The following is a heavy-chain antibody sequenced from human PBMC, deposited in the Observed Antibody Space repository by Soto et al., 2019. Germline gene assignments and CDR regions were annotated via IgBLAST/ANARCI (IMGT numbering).Heavy chain of an antibody. CDR3: ARIPTRFGDAPRDY. V-gene: IGHV1-69*02. J-gene: IGHJ4*02. CDR1: VGTFSSYT. CDR2: IIPILGIA. D-gene: IGHD3-10*01. Sequence: QVQLVQSGAEVKKPGSSVKVSCKASVGTFSSYTISWVRQAPGQGLEWMGRIIPILGIANYAQKFQGRVTITADKSTSTAYMELSSLGSEDTAVYYCARIPTRFGDAPRDYWGQGTLVTVSS.